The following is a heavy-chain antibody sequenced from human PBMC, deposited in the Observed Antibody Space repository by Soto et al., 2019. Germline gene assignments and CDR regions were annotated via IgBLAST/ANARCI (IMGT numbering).Heavy chain of an antibody. D-gene: IGHD1-26*01. J-gene: IGHJ4*02. V-gene: IGHV3-7*01. CDR1: GFSLSNSW. CDR2: INPDGSEK. CDR3: SRDLNREAY. Sequence: EVQLVESGGGLVQPGGSLRLSCAASGFSLSNSWMTWVRQAPGKGLECLACINPDGSEKYYVDSVKGRFTVSRDNARNSLHVQMNSLSVQYTAVYNCSRDLNREAYWGQGTLVTVSS.